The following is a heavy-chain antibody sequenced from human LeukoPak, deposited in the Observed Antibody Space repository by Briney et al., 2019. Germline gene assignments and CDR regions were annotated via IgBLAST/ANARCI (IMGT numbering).Heavy chain of an antibody. V-gene: IGHV4-31*03. Sequence: TLSLTCTVSGGTPSNGDYYCTWIRQDPGKALEWIGFIYYSGGSVYNPSLKSRVTMSVATSKNQFSLTLKSVTAADTAVYYCATAGLVGAAGGDWFDPWGQGTLVTVSS. CDR3: ATAGLVGAAGGDWFDP. CDR1: GGTPSNGDYY. CDR2: IYYSGGS. J-gene: IGHJ5*02. D-gene: IGHD1-26*01.